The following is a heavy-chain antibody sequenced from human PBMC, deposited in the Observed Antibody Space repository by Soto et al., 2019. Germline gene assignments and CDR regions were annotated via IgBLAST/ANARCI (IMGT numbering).Heavy chain of an antibody. CDR3: ARDVRFLEWFPDY. CDR2: ISSSSSTK. V-gene: IGHV3-48*02. J-gene: IGHJ4*02. CDR1: GLTCSTYS. D-gene: IGHD3-3*01. Sequence: GGSLRHSCATSGLTCSTYSMNWVRQAPGKGLEWLSFISSSSSTKYYADSVKGRFTISRDNAKNSLYLQMNSLRDEDTAVYYCARDVRFLEWFPDYWGQGTLVTVSS.